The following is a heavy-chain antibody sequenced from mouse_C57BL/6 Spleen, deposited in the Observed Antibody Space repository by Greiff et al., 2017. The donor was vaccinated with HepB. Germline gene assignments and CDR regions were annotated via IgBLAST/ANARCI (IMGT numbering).Heavy chain of an antibody. CDR2: IYPSDSET. CDR3: ARKTGTWFAY. D-gene: IGHD4-1*01. V-gene: IGHV1-61*01. Sequence: QVQLQQSGAELVKPGASVKISCKASGYAFSSYWMDWVKQRPGQGLEWIGNIYPSDSETHYNQKFKDKATLTVDKSSSTAYMQLSSLTSEDSAVYYCARKTGTWFAYWGQGTLVTVSA. CDR1: GYAFSSYW. J-gene: IGHJ3*01.